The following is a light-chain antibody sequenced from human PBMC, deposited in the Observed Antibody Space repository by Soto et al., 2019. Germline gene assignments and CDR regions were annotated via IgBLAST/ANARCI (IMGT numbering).Light chain of an antibody. CDR1: NSNIGAGYD. V-gene: IGLV1-40*01. J-gene: IGLJ3*02. CDR3: QSYDSSLSGWV. CDR2: GDS. Sequence: QSVLTQPPSVSGAPGQRVTISCTGSNSNIGAGYDVHWYQQLPGTAPKLLIYGDSNRPSGVPDRFSGSNSGTSASLAITGLQAEDEADYYCQSYDSSLSGWVFGGGTKLTVL.